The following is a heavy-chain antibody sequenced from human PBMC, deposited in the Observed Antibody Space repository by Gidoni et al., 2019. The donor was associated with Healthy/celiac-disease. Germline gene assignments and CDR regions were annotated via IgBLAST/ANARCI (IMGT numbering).Heavy chain of an antibody. J-gene: IGHJ4*02. Sequence: EVQLVESGGGLVKPGGSRRLSCAASGFTFSSYSMNWVRQAPGKGLEWVSSISSSSSYIYYADSVKGRFTISRDNAKNSLYLQMNSLRAEDTAVYYCARDLSILAVAGHTAFDYWGQGTLVTVSS. CDR1: GFTFSSYS. D-gene: IGHD6-19*01. CDR3: ARDLSILAVAGHTAFDY. V-gene: IGHV3-21*01. CDR2: ISSSSSYI.